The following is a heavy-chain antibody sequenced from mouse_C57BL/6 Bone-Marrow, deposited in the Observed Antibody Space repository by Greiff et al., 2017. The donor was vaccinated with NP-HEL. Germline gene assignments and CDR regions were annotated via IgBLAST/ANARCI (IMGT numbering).Heavy chain of an antibody. D-gene: IGHD3-2*02. J-gene: IGHJ3*01. V-gene: IGHV1-52*01. CDR1: GYTFTSYW. Sequence: VQLQQPGAELVRPGSSVKLSCKASGYTFTSYWMHWVKQRPIQGLEWIGNIDPSDSETHYNQKFKDKATLTVDKSSSTAYMQLSSLTSEDSAVYYCARGDSSGYPWFAYWGQGTLVTVSA. CDR2: IDPSDSET. CDR3: ARGDSSGYPWFAY.